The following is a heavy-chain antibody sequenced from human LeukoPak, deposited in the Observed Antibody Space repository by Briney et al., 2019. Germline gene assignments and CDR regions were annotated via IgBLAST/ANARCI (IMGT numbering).Heavy chain of an antibody. V-gene: IGHV3-21*04. CDR2: ISSSSSYI. CDR3: ARDLCSSTSCYTRYGMDV. J-gene: IGHJ6*02. Sequence: GGSLRFSCAASGFTFSSYSMNWVRQAPGEGLEWVSSISSSSSYIYYADSVKGRFTISRDNAKNSLYLQMNSLRAEDTAVYYCARDLCSSTSCYTRYGMDVWGQGTTVTVSS. D-gene: IGHD2-2*02. CDR1: GFTFSSYS.